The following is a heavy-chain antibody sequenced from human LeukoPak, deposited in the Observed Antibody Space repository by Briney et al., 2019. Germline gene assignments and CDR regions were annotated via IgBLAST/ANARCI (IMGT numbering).Heavy chain of an antibody. CDR1: GGSISSGSYY. D-gene: IGHD4-23*01. CDR2: IYTSGGT. J-gene: IGHJ4*02. CDR3: ARGYGGNPLDY. V-gene: IGHV4-61*02. Sequence: SETLSLTCTVSGGSISSGSYYWSWIRQPAGKGLGWIGRIYTSGGTNYNPSLKSRVTISVDTSKNQFSLKLSSVTAADTAVYYCARGYGGNPLDYWGQGTLVTVSS.